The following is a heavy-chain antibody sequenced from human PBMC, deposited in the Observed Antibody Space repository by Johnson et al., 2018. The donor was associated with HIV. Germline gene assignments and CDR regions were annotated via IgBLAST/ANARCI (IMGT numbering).Heavy chain of an antibody. CDR2: ISYDGSNK. V-gene: IGHV3-30*03. CDR3: ARDPLAVAGTPPSGALDI. CDR1: EFTFNTYW. Sequence: QVQLVESGGGLVQPGGSLRLSCAASEFTFNTYWMSWVRQAPGKGLEWVAVISYDGSNKYYADSVKGRFTISRDNSKNTLYLQMNSLRADDTAVYYCARDPLAVAGTPPSGALDIWGQGTMVTVSS. J-gene: IGHJ3*02. D-gene: IGHD6-19*01.